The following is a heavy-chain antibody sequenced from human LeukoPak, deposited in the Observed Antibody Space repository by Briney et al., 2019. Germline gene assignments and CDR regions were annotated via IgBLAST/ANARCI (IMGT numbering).Heavy chain of an antibody. Sequence: PSQTLSLTCAVSGGSISSGGYSWSWIRQPPGKGLGWIGYIYHSGSTYYNPSLKSRVTISVDTSKNQFSLKLSSVTAADTALYFCSRVTRFTQFGELWFEYWGQGTLVSVSS. D-gene: IGHD3-10*01. CDR1: GGSISSGGYS. V-gene: IGHV4-30-2*01. J-gene: IGHJ4*02. CDR3: SRVTRFTQFGELWFEY. CDR2: IYHSGST.